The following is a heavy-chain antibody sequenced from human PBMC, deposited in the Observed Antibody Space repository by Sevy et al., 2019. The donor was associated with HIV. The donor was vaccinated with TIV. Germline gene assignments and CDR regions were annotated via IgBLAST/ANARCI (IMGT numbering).Heavy chain of an antibody. D-gene: IGHD2-15*01. J-gene: IGHJ4*02. CDR3: ATRLAYCSGGSCYYVY. Sequence: GGSLRLSCAASGFTVGSNYMSWVRQAPGKGLEWVSIIYSGVTTSYADSVKGRFTISRDNSKNTLYLQMNSLRSEDTAVYYCATRLAYCSGGSCYYVYWGQGTLVTVSS. CDR1: GFTVGSNY. V-gene: IGHV3-53*05. CDR2: IYSGVTT.